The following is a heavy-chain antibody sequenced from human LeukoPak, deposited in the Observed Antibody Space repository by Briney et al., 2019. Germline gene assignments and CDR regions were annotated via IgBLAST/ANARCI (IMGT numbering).Heavy chain of an antibody. Sequence: GGSLRLSCAASGFTFDDYAMHWVRQAPGKGLEWVSGISWNSGSIGYADSVKGRFTISRDNAKNSLYLQMNSLRAEDTALYYCATGTAVTLGLFDYWGQGTLVTVSS. CDR1: GFTFDDYA. CDR2: ISWNSGSI. J-gene: IGHJ4*02. D-gene: IGHD1-14*01. CDR3: ATGTAVTLGLFDY. V-gene: IGHV3-9*01.